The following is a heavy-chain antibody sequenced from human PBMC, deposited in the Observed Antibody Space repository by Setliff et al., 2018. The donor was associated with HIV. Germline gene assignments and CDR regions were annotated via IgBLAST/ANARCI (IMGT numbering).Heavy chain of an antibody. CDR2: INHSGST. CDR3: AITRGYCSKTSCYALRGPDY. J-gene: IGHJ4*02. D-gene: IGHD2-2*01. Sequence: SETLSLTCAVYGGSFSRYYWNWIRQSPGKGLEWIGEINHSGSTNYTPSLKSRVTIAVETSKNQFSLKLSSVTAADTAVYYCAITRGYCSKTSCYALRGPDYWGQGTLVTVSS. CDR1: GGSFSRYY. V-gene: IGHV4-34*01.